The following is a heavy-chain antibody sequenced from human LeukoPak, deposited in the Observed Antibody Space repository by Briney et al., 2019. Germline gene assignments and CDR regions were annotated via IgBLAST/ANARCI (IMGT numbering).Heavy chain of an antibody. CDR3: ARLGLRYYYYYYMDV. V-gene: IGHV4-59*01. D-gene: IGHD4-17*01. J-gene: IGHJ6*03. CDR1: GGSISSYY. CDR2: IYYSGST. Sequence: SETLSLTCTVSGGSISSYYWSWIRQPPGKGLEWIGYIYYSGSTNYNPSLTSRVTISVDTSKNQFSLKLSSVTAADTAVYYCARLGLRYYYYYYMDVWGKGTTVTVSS.